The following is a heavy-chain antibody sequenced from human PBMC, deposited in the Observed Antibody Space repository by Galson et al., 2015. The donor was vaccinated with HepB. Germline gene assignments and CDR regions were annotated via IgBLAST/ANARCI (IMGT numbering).Heavy chain of an antibody. V-gene: IGHV3-30*07. CDR3: ASDCDGSGSFYNMLGY. D-gene: IGHD3-10*01. CDR1: GFTFSRHA. J-gene: IGHJ4*02. CDR2: ISSDYTSK. Sequence: SLRLSCAVSGFTFSRHAFHWVRQAPGRGLEWVALISSDYTSKLYADSVMGRLTISRDNSKDTVYLQMNSLRDEDTAVYYCASDCDGSGSFYNMLGYWGQGTMVTVSS.